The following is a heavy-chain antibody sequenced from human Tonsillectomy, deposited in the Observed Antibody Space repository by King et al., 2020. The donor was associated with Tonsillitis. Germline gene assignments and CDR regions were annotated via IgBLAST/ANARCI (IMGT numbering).Heavy chain of an antibody. J-gene: IGHJ4*02. CDR2: IYHSGST. Sequence: QLQESGPGLVKPSETLSLTCTVSGYSISSGYYWGWIRQPPGKGLEWIGSIYHSGSTYYNPSLKSRVTISVDTSKNHFSLKVTSVTAADTAVYYCARGSGEYYFDYWGQGTLVTVSS. D-gene: IGHD3-10*01. CDR1: GYSISSGYY. CDR3: ARGSGEYYFDY. V-gene: IGHV4-38-2*02.